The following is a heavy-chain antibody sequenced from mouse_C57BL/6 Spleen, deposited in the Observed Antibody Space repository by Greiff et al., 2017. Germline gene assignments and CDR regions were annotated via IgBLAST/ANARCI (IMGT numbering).Heavy chain of an antibody. CDR2: IYPGDGDT. D-gene: IGHD2-4*01. CDR1: GYAFSSSW. CDR3: ARSPYDYDVRAWFAY. V-gene: IGHV1-82*01. Sequence: QVQLKQSGPELVKPGASVKISCKASGYAFSSSWMNWVKQRPGKGLEWIGRIYPGDGDTNYNGKFKGKATLTADKSSSTAYMQLSSLTSEDSAVYFCARSPYDYDVRAWFAYWGQGTLVTVSA. J-gene: IGHJ3*01.